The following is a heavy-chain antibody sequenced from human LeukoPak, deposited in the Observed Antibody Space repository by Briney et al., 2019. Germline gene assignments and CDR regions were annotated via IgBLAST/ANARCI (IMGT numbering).Heavy chain of an antibody. D-gene: IGHD6-19*01. Sequence: SETLSLTCTASGGSISSYYWSWIRQPPGRGLEWIGYIYYSGSTNSNPSLKSRVTISVDTSKNQFSLKLSSVTAADTAVYYCARGQYSSGGVDYWGQGTLVTVSS. J-gene: IGHJ4*02. CDR3: ARGQYSSGGVDY. CDR2: IYYSGST. CDR1: GGSISSYY. V-gene: IGHV4-59*01.